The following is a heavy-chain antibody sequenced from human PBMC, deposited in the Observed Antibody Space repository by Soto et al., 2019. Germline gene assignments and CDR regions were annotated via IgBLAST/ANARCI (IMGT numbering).Heavy chain of an antibody. D-gene: IGHD2-2*01. J-gene: IGHJ4*02. CDR2: ISSSSSYI. CDR3: ANYCSSTSCYVS. Sequence: EVQLVESGGGLVKPGGSLRLSCAASGFTFSSYSMNWVRQAPGKGLEWVSSISSSSSYIYYADSVKGRFTISRDNAKNSLYLQMNSLRAEDTAVYYCANYCSSTSCYVSWGQGTLVTVSS. V-gene: IGHV3-21*01. CDR1: GFTFSSYS.